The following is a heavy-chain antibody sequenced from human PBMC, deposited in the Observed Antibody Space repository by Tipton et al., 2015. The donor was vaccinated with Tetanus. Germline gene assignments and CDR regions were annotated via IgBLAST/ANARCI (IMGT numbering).Heavy chain of an antibody. CDR3: ARGGSYSYGPRGFDL. CDR1: GGSVRSGDY. D-gene: IGHD5-18*01. Sequence: TLSLTCTVSGGSVRSGDYWGWIRQSPGKGLEWIGEINHSGSTTYSPSFKSRVTISVDTPKNQFSLKLTSLTVADTAVYYCARGGSYSYGPRGFDLWGRGTLVTVSS. CDR2: INHSGST. V-gene: IGHV4-34*01. J-gene: IGHJ2*01.